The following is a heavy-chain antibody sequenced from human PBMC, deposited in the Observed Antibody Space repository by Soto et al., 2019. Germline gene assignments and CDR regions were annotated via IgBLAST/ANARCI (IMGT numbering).Heavy chain of an antibody. CDR2: IIPFGEIT. J-gene: IGHJ4*02. V-gene: IGHV1-69*04. Sequence: QVQLVQSGSEVKKPGSSVKVSCKASGGPFSSYGLSWVRQAPGQGLEWMGRIIPFGEITNFAQKFHDIVTITADTATSTAYMELRSLRTEDTAVYYCAREGPGVKFDFWGQGTLVTVSS. CDR3: AREGPGVKFDF. D-gene: IGHD3-10*01. CDR1: GGPFSSYG.